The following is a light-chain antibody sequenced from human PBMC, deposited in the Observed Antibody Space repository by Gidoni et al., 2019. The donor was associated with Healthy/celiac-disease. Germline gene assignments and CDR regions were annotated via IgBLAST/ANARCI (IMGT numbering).Light chain of an antibody. CDR1: QSVLYSSNNKNY. CDR3: QQYYSTPQT. CDR2: WAS. J-gene: IGKJ2*01. V-gene: IGKV4-1*01. Sequence: DIVMTQSPDSLAVSLGERATINCKSSQSVLYSSNNKNYLAWYQQKPGRPPKLLIYWASTRESGVPDRFSGSGSGTDFTLTISSLQAEDVAVYYCQQYYSTPQTFGQGTKLEIK.